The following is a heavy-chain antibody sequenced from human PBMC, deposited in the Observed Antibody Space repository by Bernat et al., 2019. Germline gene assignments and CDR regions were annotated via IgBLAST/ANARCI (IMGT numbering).Heavy chain of an antibody. CDR1: GYSFTSYW. V-gene: IGHV5-10-1*03. CDR2: IDPSDSYT. CDR3: ARHPPGSSGYYYYYYGMDV. D-gene: IGHD6-13*01. Sequence: EVQLVQSGAEVKKPGESLRISCKGSGYSFTSYWISWVRQMPGKGLEWMGRIDPSDSYTNYSPSFQGHVTISADKSISTAYLQWSSLKASDTAMYYCARHPPGSSGYYYYYYGMDVWGQGTTVTVSS. J-gene: IGHJ6*02.